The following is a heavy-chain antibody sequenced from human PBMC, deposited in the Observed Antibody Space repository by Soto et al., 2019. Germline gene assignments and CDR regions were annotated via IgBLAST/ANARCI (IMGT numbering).Heavy chain of an antibody. CDR3: ARDWQDIVVVVAATSHYYYGMDV. Sequence: QVQLVQSGAEVKKPGASVKVSCKASGYTFTSYGISWVRQAPGQGLEWMGWISAYNGNTNYAQNLQGRGTMTTDTSTSTADMELRSLSPDDTAVYYCARDWQDIVVVVAATSHYYYGMDVWGQGTTVTVSS. V-gene: IGHV1-18*01. CDR2: ISAYNGNT. J-gene: IGHJ6*02. D-gene: IGHD2-15*01. CDR1: GYTFTSYG.